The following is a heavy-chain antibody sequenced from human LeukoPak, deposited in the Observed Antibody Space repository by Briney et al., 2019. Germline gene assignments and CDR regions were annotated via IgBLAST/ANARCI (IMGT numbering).Heavy chain of an antibody. Sequence: GGSLRLSCAASGFTFSSYAMHWVRQAPGKGLEWVAFIRYDGRNKYYADSVKGRFTISRDNAKNSLYLQMNSLRAEDTALYYCAKGRLIAVASSLDYWGQGSLVTVSS. J-gene: IGHJ4*02. CDR3: AKGRLIAVASSLDY. CDR1: GFTFSSYA. V-gene: IGHV3-30*02. D-gene: IGHD6-19*01. CDR2: IRYDGRNK.